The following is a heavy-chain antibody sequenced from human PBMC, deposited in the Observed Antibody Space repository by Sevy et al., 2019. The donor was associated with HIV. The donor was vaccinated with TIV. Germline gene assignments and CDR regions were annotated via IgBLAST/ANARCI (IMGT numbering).Heavy chain of an antibody. J-gene: IGHJ4*01. CDR1: GLTLSNDN. V-gene: IGHV3-21*01. D-gene: IGHD6-19*01. CDR3: ARDGKVPVPGLYYFDY. CDR2: ISSESGYI. Sequence: GGSLRLSCAASGLTLSNDNMNWVRQAPGKGLEWVSFISSESGYIYYADSVKGRFSISRDNAKNSLYLQMNSLRAEDTAVYYCARDGKVPVPGLYYFDYWGHGTLVTVSS.